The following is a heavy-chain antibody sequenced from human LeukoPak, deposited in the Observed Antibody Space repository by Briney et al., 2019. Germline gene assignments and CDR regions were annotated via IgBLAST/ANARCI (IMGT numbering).Heavy chain of an antibody. CDR2: IHYSGLT. CDR3: SRENGAFSPFGY. Sequence: SETLSLTCTVSGGSVNGYYWNWIRQPPGKGLEWIGFIHYSGLTVYSPSLQSRVTVSLDKSKNHLSLNLTSVTAADTAVYYCSRENGAFSPFGYWGQGTLVTVPS. J-gene: IGHJ4*02. CDR1: GGSVNGYY. D-gene: IGHD2-8*01. V-gene: IGHV4-59*02.